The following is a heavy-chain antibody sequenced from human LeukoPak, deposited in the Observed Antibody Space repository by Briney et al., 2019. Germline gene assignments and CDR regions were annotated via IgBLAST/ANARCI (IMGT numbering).Heavy chain of an antibody. CDR2: ISSSGGSI. D-gene: IGHD2-8*01. CDR1: RFTFSNYE. CDR3: ARVSANYFDY. J-gene: IGHJ4*02. Sequence: GGSLRLSCAPPRFTFSNYEMNWVRQAPGKGLEWVSYISSSGGSIYYADSVKGRFTISRDNAQQSLYLQINSLRGEDTAVYYCARVSANYFDYWGQGTLVTVFS. V-gene: IGHV3-48*03.